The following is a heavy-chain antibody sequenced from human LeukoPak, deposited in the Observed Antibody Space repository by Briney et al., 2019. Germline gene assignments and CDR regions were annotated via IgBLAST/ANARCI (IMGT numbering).Heavy chain of an antibody. J-gene: IGHJ3*02. CDR1: GFTFSSYG. CDR2: ISYDGSNK. Sequence: PGGSLRLSCAASGFTFSSYGMHWVRQAPGKGLEWVAVISYDGSNKYYADSVKGRFTISRDNSKNTLYLQMNSLRAEDTAVYYCAKDSGGRNVAWGAFDIWGQGTVVTVSS. CDR3: AKDSGGRNVAWGAFDI. V-gene: IGHV3-30*18. D-gene: IGHD5-12*01.